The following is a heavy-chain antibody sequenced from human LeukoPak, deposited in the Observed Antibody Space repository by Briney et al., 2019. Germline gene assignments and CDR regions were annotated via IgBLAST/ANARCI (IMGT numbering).Heavy chain of an antibody. J-gene: IGHJ4*02. D-gene: IGHD3-9*01. Sequence: GGSLRLSCAASGFTFSSYAMSWVRQAPGKGLEWVSAIGGSGGSTYYADSVKGRFTISRDNSKNTLYLQMNSLRAEDTAVYYCAKANYDILTGYYPPFGYWGQGTLVTVSS. CDR3: AKANYDILTGYYPPFGY. CDR1: GFTFSSYA. V-gene: IGHV3-23*01. CDR2: IGGSGGST.